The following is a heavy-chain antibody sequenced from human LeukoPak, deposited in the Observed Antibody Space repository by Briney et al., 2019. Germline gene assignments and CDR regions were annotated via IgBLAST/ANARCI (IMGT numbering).Heavy chain of an antibody. D-gene: IGHD6-19*01. CDR1: GYTFTSYG. V-gene: IGHV1-18*01. CDR3: ARDHIAVAGNAAFDI. CDR2: ISAYSGNT. J-gene: IGHJ3*02. Sequence: ASVKVSCKASGYTFTSYGISWVRQAPGQGLEWMGWISAYSGNTNYAQKLQGRVTMTTDTSTSTAYMELRSLRSDDTAVYYCARDHIAVAGNAAFDIWGQGTMVTVSS.